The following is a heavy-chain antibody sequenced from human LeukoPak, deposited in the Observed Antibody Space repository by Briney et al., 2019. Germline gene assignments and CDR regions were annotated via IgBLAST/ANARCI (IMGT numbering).Heavy chain of an antibody. J-gene: IGHJ4*01. Sequence: SGGSLRLSCVGSGFTFSSYSMNWVRQAPGKGLEWVSSIPASSPHIYYADSVKGRFTISRDNAKNSLYLQMNSLRAEDTAVYFCARMPVRGGDYAYYFDYWGHGTLVSVSS. CDR2: IPASSPHI. V-gene: IGHV3-21*01. CDR3: ARMPVRGGDYAYYFDY. D-gene: IGHD2-21*01. CDR1: GFTFSSYS.